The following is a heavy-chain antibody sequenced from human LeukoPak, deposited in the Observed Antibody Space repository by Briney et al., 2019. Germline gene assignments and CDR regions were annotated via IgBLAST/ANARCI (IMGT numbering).Heavy chain of an antibody. CDR3: ATSITTPGAFDI. J-gene: IGHJ3*02. V-gene: IGHV3-15*07. Sequence: GSLRLSCAASSITFTKAWMNWVRQAPGKGLEWVARIVSETVGGRTDYAASVKGRFTISRDDSKSTLFLQMSSLKIEDSAVCYCATSITTPGAFDIWGQGVLVTVSS. CDR1: SITFTKAW. D-gene: IGHD1-1*01. CDR2: IVSETVGGRT.